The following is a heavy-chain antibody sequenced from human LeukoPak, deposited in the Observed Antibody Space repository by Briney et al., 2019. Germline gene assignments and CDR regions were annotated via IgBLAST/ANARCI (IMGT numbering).Heavy chain of an antibody. CDR1: GYTFTSYY. Sequence: GASVKVSCKASGYTFTSYYMHWVRQAPGQGLEWMGIINPSGGSTSYARKFQGRVTMTRDMSTSTVYMELSSLRSEDTAVYYCARDNQAPAYYDFWSGYSHPDYWGQGTLVTVSS. CDR2: INPSGGST. J-gene: IGHJ4*02. V-gene: IGHV1-46*01. D-gene: IGHD3-3*01. CDR3: ARDNQAPAYYDFWSGYSHPDY.